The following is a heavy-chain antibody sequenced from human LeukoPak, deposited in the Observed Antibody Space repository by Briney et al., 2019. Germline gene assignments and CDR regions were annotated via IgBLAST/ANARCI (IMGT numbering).Heavy chain of an antibody. CDR1: GYTFTSYY. J-gene: IGHJ4*02. D-gene: IGHD5-18*01. V-gene: IGHV1-46*01. CDR2: INPSGGST. Sequence: VASVKVSCKASGYTFTSYYMHWVRQAPGQGLEWMGIINPSGGSTSYAQKFQGRVTMTRDTSTSTVYMELSSLRSGDTAVYYCAREEKFLPWIQLWKLEAQDLDYWGQGTLVTVSS. CDR3: AREEKFLPWIQLWKLEAQDLDY.